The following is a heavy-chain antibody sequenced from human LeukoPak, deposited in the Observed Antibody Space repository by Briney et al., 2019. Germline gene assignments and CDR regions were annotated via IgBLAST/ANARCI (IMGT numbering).Heavy chain of an antibody. D-gene: IGHD5-18*01. CDR3: TRDSGYSSPE. Sequence: PETLSLTCTVSGGSISSYYWSWIRQPPGKGLEWIGSIYYSGSTNYNPSLKSRVSMSVDTSKNQFCLRLSSVTAADTAVYYCTRDSGYSSPEWGQGTLVTVSS. CDR2: IYYSGST. V-gene: IGHV4-59*12. CDR1: GGSISSYY. J-gene: IGHJ4*02.